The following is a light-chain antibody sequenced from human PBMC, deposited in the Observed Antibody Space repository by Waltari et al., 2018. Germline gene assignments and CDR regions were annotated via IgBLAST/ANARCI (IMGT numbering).Light chain of an antibody. CDR1: SNDIGGYNY. CDR3: CSYAGNSIFVI. V-gene: IGLV2-11*01. CDR2: DVT. Sequence: QSALTQPRSVSGSPGQSVTISCTGTSNDIGGYNYVSWYQLHPDKAPKLMIYDVTQRPSGVPDRFSGSKSGDTASLTISGLQAEDEADYYCCSYAGNSIFVIFGGGTKLTVL. J-gene: IGLJ2*01.